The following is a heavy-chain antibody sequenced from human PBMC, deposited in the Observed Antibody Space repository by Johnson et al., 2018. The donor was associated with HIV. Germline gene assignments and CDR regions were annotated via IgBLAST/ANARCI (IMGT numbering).Heavy chain of an antibody. CDR1: GFTFSSYW. J-gene: IGHJ3*02. CDR2: IRYDGSNK. CDR3: AKVYNWNSLKGAFDI. V-gene: IGHV3-30*02. Sequence: QVQLVESGGGLVQPGGSLRLSCAASGFTFSSYWMSWVRQAPGKGLEWVAFIRYDGSNKYYADSVKGRFTISRDNSKNTLYLQMNSLRAEDTAVYYCAKVYNWNSLKGAFDIWGQGTMVTVSS. D-gene: IGHD1-7*01.